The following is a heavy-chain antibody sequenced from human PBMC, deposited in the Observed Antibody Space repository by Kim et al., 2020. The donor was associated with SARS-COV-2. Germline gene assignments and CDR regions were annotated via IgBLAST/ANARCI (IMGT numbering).Heavy chain of an antibody. D-gene: IGHD5-12*01. V-gene: IGHV1-3*01. CDR3: AREPSGYNFPFDY. Sequence: SQRFQDRVTFTRDTSARTAYMELTRLRYEDTAVYYCAREPSGYNFPFDYWGRGTLVTVSS. J-gene: IGHJ4*02.